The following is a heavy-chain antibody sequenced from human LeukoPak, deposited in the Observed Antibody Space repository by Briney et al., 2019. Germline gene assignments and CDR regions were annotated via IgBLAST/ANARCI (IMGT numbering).Heavy chain of an antibody. J-gene: IGHJ6*04. V-gene: IGHV3-7*03. CDR1: GFAFNTYW. D-gene: IGHD5-12*01. Sequence: GGSLRLSCTASGFAFNTYWMIWVRQAPGKGLEGVANLKEDGGDKYYVDCEKRRFTISRDNDKNSLYLQMNSLRAEDTAVYYCARLSKASAHLIVATIHYYYYGMDVWGKGTTVTVSS. CDR2: LKEDGGDK. CDR3: ARLSKASAHLIVATIHYYYYGMDV.